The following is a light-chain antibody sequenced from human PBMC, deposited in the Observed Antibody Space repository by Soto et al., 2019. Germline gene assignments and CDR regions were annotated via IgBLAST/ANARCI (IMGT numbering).Light chain of an antibody. CDR2: DAS. J-gene: IGKJ4*01. CDR1: QSVSSS. CDR3: QQHSDWPLT. Sequence: EIVLIQSPATLSLSPGERATLSCRASQSVSSSLAWYQQNPGQAPRLLIFDASNRATGIPVRFSGSGSGTDFTLTISNLEPEDFTVYYCQQHSDWPLTFGGGTRVEIK. V-gene: IGKV3-11*01.